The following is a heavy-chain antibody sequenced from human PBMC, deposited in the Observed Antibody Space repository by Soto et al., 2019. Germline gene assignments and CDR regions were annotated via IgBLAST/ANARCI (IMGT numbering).Heavy chain of an antibody. J-gene: IGHJ4*02. Sequence: GGSLRLSCAASGFTFSSNYMSWVRQAPGKGLEWVSVIYSGGSTYYADSVKGRFTISRDNSKNTLYLQMNSLRAEDTAVYYCARRAGRDNRKFDYWGQGTLVTVSS. CDR3: ARRAGRDNRKFDY. CDR1: GFTFSSNY. D-gene: IGHD6-13*01. V-gene: IGHV3-66*04. CDR2: IYSGGST.